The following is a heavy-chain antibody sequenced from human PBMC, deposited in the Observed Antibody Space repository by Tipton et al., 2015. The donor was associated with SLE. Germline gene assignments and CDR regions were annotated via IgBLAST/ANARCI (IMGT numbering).Heavy chain of an antibody. V-gene: IGHV4-4*07. CDR1: GGSISGYY. J-gene: IGHJ5*02. Sequence: TLSLTCTISGGSISGYYWSWIRQPAGKGLEWIGRLASTATPVYSPSFKSRVTISVDMSKDQFSLRLTSANVADTAVYYCARGVVKYYGNVGPDWFDPWGQGAQVIVSS. CDR3: ARGVVKYYGNVGPDWFDP. CDR2: LASTATP. D-gene: IGHD3-16*01.